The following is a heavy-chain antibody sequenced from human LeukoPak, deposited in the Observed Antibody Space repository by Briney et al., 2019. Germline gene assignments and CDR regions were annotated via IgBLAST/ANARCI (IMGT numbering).Heavy chain of an antibody. CDR1: GFTFSSYS. Sequence: GGSLRLSCAASGFTFSSYSMNWVRQAPGKGLEWASSISSSSSYIYYADSVKGRFTISRDNAKNSLYLQMNSLRAEDTAVYYCARDPGNYGDYVYAFDIWGQGTMVTVSS. CDR2: ISSSSSYI. D-gene: IGHD4-17*01. J-gene: IGHJ3*02. V-gene: IGHV3-21*01. CDR3: ARDPGNYGDYVYAFDI.